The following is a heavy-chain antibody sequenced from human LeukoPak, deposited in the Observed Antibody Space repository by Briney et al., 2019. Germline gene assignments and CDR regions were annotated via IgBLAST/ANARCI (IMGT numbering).Heavy chain of an antibody. V-gene: IGHV3-23*01. CDR1: GLTFSSYA. CDR3: AKDPGYSSSWSKV. D-gene: IGHD6-13*01. CDR2: ISGSGGST. J-gene: IGHJ4*02. Sequence: HPGGSLRLSCAASGLTFSSYAMSWVRQAPGKGLEWVPAISGSGGSTYYTDSVKGRFTISRDNSKNTLYLQMNSLRAEDTAVYYCAKDPGYSSSWSKVWGQGTLVTVSS.